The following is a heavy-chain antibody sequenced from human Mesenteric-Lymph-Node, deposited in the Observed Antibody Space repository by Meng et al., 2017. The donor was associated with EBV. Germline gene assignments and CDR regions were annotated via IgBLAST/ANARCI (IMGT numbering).Heavy chain of an antibody. CDR1: GFTFSSYA. CDR3: ARLTDY. J-gene: IGHJ4*02. Sequence: VQLLESGGGLVQPGGSLRLSCVASGFTFSSYAMSWVRQAPGKGLEWISSISASADSTYYADSVKGRFTISRDNSKKTVYLQMNSLRAEDTAVYYCARLTDYWGQGTLVTVSS. D-gene: IGHD3-9*01. V-gene: IGHV3-23*01. CDR2: ISASADST.